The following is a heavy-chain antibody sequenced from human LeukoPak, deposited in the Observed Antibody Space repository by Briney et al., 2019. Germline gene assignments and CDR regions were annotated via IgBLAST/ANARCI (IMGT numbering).Heavy chain of an antibody. CDR1: GGSISSGGYY. J-gene: IGHJ6*02. CDR2: IYYSGST. D-gene: IGHD6-13*01. Sequence: PSETLSLTCTVSGGSISSGGYYWSWIRQHPGKGLEWIGYIYYSGSTYYNPSLKSRVTILVDTSKNQFSLKLSSVTAADTAVYYCASAPIAAAGTGYYYYGMDVWGQGTTVTVSS. CDR3: ASAPIAAAGTGYYYYGMDV. V-gene: IGHV4-31*03.